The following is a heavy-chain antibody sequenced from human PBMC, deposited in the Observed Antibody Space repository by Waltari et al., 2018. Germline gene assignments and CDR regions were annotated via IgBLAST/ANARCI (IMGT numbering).Heavy chain of an antibody. CDR2: VYPTGGA. D-gene: IGHD5-12*01. J-gene: IGHJ3*01. CDR3: ASPGGGYKWGFDSLQH. CDR1: GVSFTGYT. Sequence: QAQLQQWGAGLLKPSETLSLTCAFSGVSFTGYTWTWIRHSPGKGLGWIEDVYPTGGAKYHPSLRGRVVVAADIAKSRVFLDLTSVTAADTAVYYWASPGGGYKWGFDSLQHWGQGTHVIVSP. V-gene: IGHV4-34*01.